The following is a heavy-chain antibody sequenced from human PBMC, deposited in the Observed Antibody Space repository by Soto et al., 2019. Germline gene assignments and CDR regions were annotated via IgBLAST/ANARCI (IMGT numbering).Heavy chain of an antibody. V-gene: IGHV1-18*04. CDR1: GSTFTSYV. CDR3: ARYEYQLLARHYYYYYGMDV. Sequence: GASVKVSCQASGSTFTSYVISLLRQAPVQVLEWLGWISAYNGNTNYAQKLQGRVTMTTDTSTSTAYMELRSLRSDDTAVYYCARYEYQLLARHYYYYYGMDVWGQGTTVTVSS. D-gene: IGHD2-2*01. CDR2: ISAYNGNT. J-gene: IGHJ6*02.